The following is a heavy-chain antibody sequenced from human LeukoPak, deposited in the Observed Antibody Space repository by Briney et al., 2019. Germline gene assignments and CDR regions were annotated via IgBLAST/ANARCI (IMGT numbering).Heavy chain of an antibody. CDR3: ARGAFYYGSAINYFAY. CDR2: IRGGGGDT. V-gene: IGHV3-23*01. Sequence: PGGSLRLSCAASGFTVSSSYISWVRQAPGKGLEWVSGIRGGGGDTYYADSVKGRFTNSRDNSKNTLYLQMNSLRAEDTAVYYCARGAFYYGSAINYFAYWGQGTLVTVS. CDR1: GFTVSSSY. D-gene: IGHD3-10*01. J-gene: IGHJ4*02.